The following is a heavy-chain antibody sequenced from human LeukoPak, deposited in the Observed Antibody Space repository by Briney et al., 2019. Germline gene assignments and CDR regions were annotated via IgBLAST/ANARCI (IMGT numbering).Heavy chain of an antibody. CDR3: ARDYGDQGWFDP. V-gene: IGHV4-59*01. D-gene: IGHD4-17*01. Sequence: SETLSLTCTVSGGSISSYYWSWIRQPPGKGLEWIGYIYYSGSTNYNPSLKSRVTISVDTSKNQFSLKLSSVTAADTAVHYCARDYGDQGWFDPWGRGTLVTVSS. CDR2: IYYSGST. J-gene: IGHJ5*02. CDR1: GGSISSYY.